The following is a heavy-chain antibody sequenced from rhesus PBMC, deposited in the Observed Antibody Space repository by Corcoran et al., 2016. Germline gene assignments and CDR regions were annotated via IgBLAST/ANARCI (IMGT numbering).Heavy chain of an antibody. Sequence: QLQLQESGPGLVKPSETLSLTCAVSGYSISSGYGWSWIRQPPGKGLEWIGYISYSGSNSYSPSLKSRVTISRDTSKNQFSLKLSSVTAADTGVYYCAREGSYPDYWGQGVLVTVSS. CDR1: GYSISSGYG. CDR2: ISYSGSN. CDR3: AREGSYPDY. D-gene: IGHD1-44*02. J-gene: IGHJ4*01. V-gene: IGHV4-122*02.